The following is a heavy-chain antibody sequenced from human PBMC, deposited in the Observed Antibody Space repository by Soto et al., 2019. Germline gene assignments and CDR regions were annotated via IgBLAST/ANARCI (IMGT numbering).Heavy chain of an antibody. Sequence: GGSLRLSCAVSGFTFSAHLMSWVRQAPGKGLEWVANIKQDGSEKYYVDSVKGRFTISRDNAKNSLYLQMNSLRAEDTALYYCARGYNSALDYWGQGALVTVSS. V-gene: IGHV3-7*01. J-gene: IGHJ4*02. D-gene: IGHD6-19*01. CDR3: ARGYNSALDY. CDR1: GFTFSAHL. CDR2: IKQDGSEK.